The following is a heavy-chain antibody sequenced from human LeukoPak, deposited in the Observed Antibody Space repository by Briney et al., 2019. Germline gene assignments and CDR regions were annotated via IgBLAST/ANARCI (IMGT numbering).Heavy chain of an antibody. CDR2: IIPIFGTA. Sequence: SVKVSCKASGGTFSSYAISWVRQAPGQGLEWMGGIIPIFGTANYAQKFQGRVTITADESTSTAYMELSSLRSEDTAVYYCARGGEGDYDILTGYYNRFDYWGQGTLVTVSS. J-gene: IGHJ4*02. V-gene: IGHV1-69*01. CDR1: GGTFSSYA. CDR3: ARGGEGDYDILTGYYNRFDY. D-gene: IGHD3-9*01.